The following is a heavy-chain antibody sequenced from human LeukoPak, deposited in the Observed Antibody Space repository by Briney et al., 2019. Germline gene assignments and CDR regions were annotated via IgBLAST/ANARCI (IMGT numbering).Heavy chain of an antibody. D-gene: IGHD3-22*01. CDR3: ARHDDSSGYYAVFDY. CDR2: MNHSGST. V-gene: IGHV4-34*01. J-gene: IGHJ4*02. Sequence: SETLSLTCAVYGESFSGYYWSWIRQPPGKGLEWIGEMNHSGSTNYNPSVKSRVTISVDTSKNQFSLKLNSVTAADTAVYYCARHDDSSGYYAVFDYWGQGTLVTVSS. CDR1: GESFSGYY.